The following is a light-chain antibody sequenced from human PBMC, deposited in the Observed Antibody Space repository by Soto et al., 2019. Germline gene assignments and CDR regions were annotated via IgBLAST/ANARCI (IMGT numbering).Light chain of an antibody. CDR1: QSISSW. CDR2: KAS. CDR3: QQYNSYRT. Sequence: DIQMTQSPSTLSASVGDRVTITCRASQSISSWLAWYQQKPGKAPKLLIYKASSLESGVPSRFIGSGSGTEFTLTISSLQPDDFATYYCQQYNSYRTFGQGTKVEIK. J-gene: IGKJ1*01. V-gene: IGKV1-5*03.